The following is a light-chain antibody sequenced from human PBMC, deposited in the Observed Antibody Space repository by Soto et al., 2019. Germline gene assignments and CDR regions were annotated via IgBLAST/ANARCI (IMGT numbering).Light chain of an antibody. Sequence: EIVLTQSPATLSVSPGERATLSCRASQSVSNKLVWYQQKPGQAPRLLTYGASTRATGIPARFSGSGSGTEFTLTISSLQSEDFTVYYCQQYNNWPAITFGQGTRLEIK. CDR1: QSVSNK. CDR2: GAS. V-gene: IGKV3D-15*01. J-gene: IGKJ5*01. CDR3: QQYNNWPAIT.